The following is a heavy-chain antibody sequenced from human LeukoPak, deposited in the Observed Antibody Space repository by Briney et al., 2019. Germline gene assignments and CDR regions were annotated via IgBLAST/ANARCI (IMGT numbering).Heavy chain of an antibody. D-gene: IGHD4-23*01. Sequence: GGSLRLSCRGSGFTFSNFGIHWVRQAPGKGLEWVAVISYDGRNKYYADSVKGRFTISRDNSKNTLYLQMNSLRAEDTAVYYCASSPRYGGGYTIDYWGQGTLVTVSS. V-gene: IGHV3-30*03. CDR2: ISYDGRNK. CDR3: ASSPRYGGGYTIDY. CDR1: GFTFSNFG. J-gene: IGHJ4*02.